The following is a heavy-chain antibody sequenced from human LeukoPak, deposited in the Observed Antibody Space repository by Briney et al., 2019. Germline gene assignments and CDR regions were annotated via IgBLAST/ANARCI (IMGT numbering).Heavy chain of an antibody. V-gene: IGHV4-39*01. D-gene: IGHD6-13*01. Sequence: SETLSLTCTVSGGPISSSSYYWGWIRQPPGKGLEWIGSIYYSGSTYYNPSLKSRVTISVDTSKNQFSLKLSSVTAADTAVYYCARLQMGYSSTYYFDYWGQGTLVTVSS. CDR1: GGPISSSSYY. CDR3: ARLQMGYSSTYYFDY. J-gene: IGHJ4*02. CDR2: IYYSGST.